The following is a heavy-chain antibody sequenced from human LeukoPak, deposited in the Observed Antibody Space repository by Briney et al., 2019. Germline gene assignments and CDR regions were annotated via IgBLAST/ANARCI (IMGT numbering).Heavy chain of an antibody. CDR1: GFTFSSYA. CDR2: IGVSGTST. Sequence: AGGSLRLSCAASGFTFSSYAMGWVRQAPGKGLGWVSAIGVSGTSTYYADSVKGRFTISRDSSKNTLYLQMNSLRADDTAIYYCAKERPGAYDIWGQGTMVTVSS. J-gene: IGHJ3*02. D-gene: IGHD1-1*01. CDR3: AKERPGAYDI. V-gene: IGHV3-23*01.